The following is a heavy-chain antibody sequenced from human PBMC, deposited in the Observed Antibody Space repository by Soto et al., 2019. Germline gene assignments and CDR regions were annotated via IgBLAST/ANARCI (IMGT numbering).Heavy chain of an antibody. Sequence: QVQLQESGPGLVKPSETLSLTCTVSGGSISSYYWSWIRQPPGKGLEWIGYIYYSGSTNYNPSLKSLVTISVDTSKNRVSLKLSCVTSADTAVYYCARRYCSGGSCYHLDYWGQGTLVTVSS. CDR2: IYYSGST. V-gene: IGHV4-59*01. CDR3: ARRYCSGGSCYHLDY. D-gene: IGHD2-15*01. J-gene: IGHJ4*02. CDR1: GGSISSYY.